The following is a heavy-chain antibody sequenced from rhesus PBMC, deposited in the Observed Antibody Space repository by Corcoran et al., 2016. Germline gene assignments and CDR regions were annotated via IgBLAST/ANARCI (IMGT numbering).Heavy chain of an antibody. CDR1: GYSIISNY. D-gene: IGHD1-26*01. CDR2: VHGSSGST. CDR3: AATYNWNYYDGLDS. V-gene: IGHV4-147*01. J-gene: IGHJ6*01. Sequence: VQLQESGPGLVRPSETLSLTCAVSGYSIISNYWAWIRQPPGKGLEWIGNVHGSSGSTYYNPTLKSRVTISRDTSKNQFSLKLSSVTAADTAIYYCAATYNWNYYDGLDSWGQGVVVTVSS.